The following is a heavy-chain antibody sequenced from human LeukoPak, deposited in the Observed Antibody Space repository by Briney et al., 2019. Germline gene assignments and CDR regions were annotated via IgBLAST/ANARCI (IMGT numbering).Heavy chain of an antibody. CDR2: INPSGGST. D-gene: IGHD4-17*01. J-gene: IGHJ6*02. Sequence: AASVKVSCKASGYTFTSYYMHWVRQAPGQGLEWMGIINPSGGSTSYAQKFQGRVTMTRDTSTSTVYMELSSLRSEDTAVYYCAKDWGIDYGAATGMDVWGQGTTVTVSS. CDR1: GYTFTSYY. V-gene: IGHV1-46*01. CDR3: AKDWGIDYGAATGMDV.